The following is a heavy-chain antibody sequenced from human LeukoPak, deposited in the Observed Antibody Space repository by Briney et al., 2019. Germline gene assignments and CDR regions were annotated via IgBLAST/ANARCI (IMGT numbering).Heavy chain of an antibody. CDR1: GFTFSSYG. J-gene: IGHJ4*02. Sequence: GGSLRLPCAASGFTFSSYGMSWVRQAPGKGLEWVSAISGSGGSTYYADSVKGRLTISRDNSKNTLYLQMNSLRAEDTAVYYCAKDSGNWNNFDYWGQGTLVTVSS. V-gene: IGHV3-23*01. D-gene: IGHD1/OR15-1a*01. CDR3: AKDSGNWNNFDY. CDR2: ISGSGGST.